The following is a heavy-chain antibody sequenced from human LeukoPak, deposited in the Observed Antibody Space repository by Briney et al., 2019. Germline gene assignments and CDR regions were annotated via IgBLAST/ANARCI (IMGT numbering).Heavy chain of an antibody. J-gene: IGHJ6*03. CDR2: INHSGST. CDR1: GGSFSGYY. D-gene: IGHD3-10*01. Sequence: PSEALSLTCAVYGGSFSGYYWSWIRQPPGKGLEWIGEINHSGSTNYNPSLKSRVTISVDTSKNQFSLKLSSVTAADTAVYYCARPARYYYGSGSYYRPAYYYMDVWGKGTTVTIS. CDR3: ARPARYYYGSGSYYRPAYYYMDV. V-gene: IGHV4-34*01.